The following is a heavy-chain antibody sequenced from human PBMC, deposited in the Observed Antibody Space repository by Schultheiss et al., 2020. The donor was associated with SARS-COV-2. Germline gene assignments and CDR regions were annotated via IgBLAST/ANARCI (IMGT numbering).Heavy chain of an antibody. CDR1: GFTFSQFA. Sequence: GESLKISCAASGFTFSQFAMTWVRQAPGKGLELVASVSGGANSISYADSVKGRFTISRDNIKNVLYLHMSTLRAEDTAVYYCAKGKLYYYGSGSYSLDYWGQGTLVTVSS. D-gene: IGHD3-10*01. J-gene: IGHJ4*02. CDR2: VSGGANSI. V-gene: IGHV3-23*01. CDR3: AKGKLYYYGSGSYSLDY.